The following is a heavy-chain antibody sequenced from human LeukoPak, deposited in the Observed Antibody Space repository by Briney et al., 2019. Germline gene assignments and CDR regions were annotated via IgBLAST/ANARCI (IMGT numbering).Heavy chain of an antibody. CDR2: MIHSGST. D-gene: IGHD6-13*01. Sequence: SWIRQPPGKGLEWVGEMIHSGSTNYNPSLKSRVTISVDTSKNQFSLKVSSVTAADTAVYYCARSMVLIAAAGKGFDYWGQGTLVTVSS. CDR3: ARSMVLIAAAGKGFDY. J-gene: IGHJ4*02. V-gene: IGHV4-34*12.